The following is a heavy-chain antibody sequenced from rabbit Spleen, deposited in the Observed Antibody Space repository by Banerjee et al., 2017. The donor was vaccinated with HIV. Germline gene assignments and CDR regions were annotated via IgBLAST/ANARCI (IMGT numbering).Heavy chain of an antibody. CDR2: ISTGGSA. J-gene: IGHJ3*01. Sequence: QEQLVESGGGLVTPGGSLKLSCKASGFTISSYNMGWVRQAPGKGLEYIGWISTGGSAHYASWAKGRFTISKTSSTTVTLQMTSLTAADTATYFCARDLDNVIGWNFGWWGQGTLVTVS. CDR3: ARDLDNVIGWNFGW. CDR1: GFTISSYN. V-gene: IGHV1S17*01. D-gene: IGHD4-1*01.